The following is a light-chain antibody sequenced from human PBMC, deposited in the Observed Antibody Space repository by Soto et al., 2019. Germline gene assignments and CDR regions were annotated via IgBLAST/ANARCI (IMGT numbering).Light chain of an antibody. CDR2: EVT. CDR3: PPYTSNRTWV. J-gene: IGLJ3*02. Sequence: QSALTQPPSVSGSPGQSVTISCTGTSSDVGNYNRVSWYQQPPGTAPKLMIYEVTNRPSGVPNRFSASKSGNTASLTISGLPAEDEGDYYCPPYTSNRTWVFGGGPKVTVL. V-gene: IGLV2-18*02. CDR1: SSDVGNYNR.